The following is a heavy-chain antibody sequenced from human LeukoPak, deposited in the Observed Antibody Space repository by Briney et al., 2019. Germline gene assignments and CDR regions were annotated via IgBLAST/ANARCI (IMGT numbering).Heavy chain of an antibody. CDR1: GFTFSSYA. Sequence: PGGSLRLSCAASGFTFSSYAMHWVRQAPGKGLEWVAVISYDGSNKYYADSAKGRFTISRDNSKNTLYLQMNSLRAEDTAVYYSARGPFGVVIRYYFDYWGQGTLVTVSS. V-gene: IGHV3-30-3*01. CDR3: ARGPFGVVIRYYFDY. D-gene: IGHD3-3*01. CDR2: ISYDGSNK. J-gene: IGHJ4*02.